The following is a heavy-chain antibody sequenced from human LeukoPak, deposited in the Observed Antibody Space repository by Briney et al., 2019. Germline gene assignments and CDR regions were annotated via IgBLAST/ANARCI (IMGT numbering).Heavy chain of an antibody. CDR2: ISASGTT. CDR3: ARLNYDYDTSGSYPYYFAS. J-gene: IGHJ4*02. CDR1: GDSFSSYY. Sequence: SETLSLTCAVSGDSFSSYYWTWIRQPPGKGLEWIGYISASGTTSYNPSLQSRVTLSVDTSNKSFSLELSSVTAADTAVYFCARLNYDYDTSGSYPYYFASWGQGTLVTVSS. D-gene: IGHD3-22*01. V-gene: IGHV4-4*09.